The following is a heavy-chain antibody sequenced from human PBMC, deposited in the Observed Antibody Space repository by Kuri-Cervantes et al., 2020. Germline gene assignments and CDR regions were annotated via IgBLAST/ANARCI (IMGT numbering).Heavy chain of an antibody. J-gene: IGHJ3*02. CDR2: IYSGGST. Sequence: GESLKISCTASGFIFSNYAMHWVRQAPGKGLEWVSVIYSGGSTYYADSVKGRFTISRDNAKNSLYLQMNSLRAEDTALYYCAKDIYSSSRRGDAFDIWGQGTMVTVSS. CDR1: GFIFSNYA. D-gene: IGHD6-13*01. V-gene: IGHV3-NL1*01. CDR3: AKDIYSSSRRGDAFDI.